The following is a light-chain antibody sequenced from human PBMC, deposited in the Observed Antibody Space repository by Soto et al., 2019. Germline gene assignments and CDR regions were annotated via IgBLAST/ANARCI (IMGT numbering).Light chain of an antibody. V-gene: IGLV1-44*01. CDR1: DSNIGSNT. Sequence: QTVVTQPPSASGTPGQRVTISCSGSDSNIGSNTVNWYQQVPGTAPKLLIYSNSQRPSGVPDRFSGSKSGTSASLAISGLQSEDVGDYYCAAWDDSLNGRAVFGGGTKVTVL. J-gene: IGLJ3*02. CDR3: AAWDDSLNGRAV. CDR2: SNS.